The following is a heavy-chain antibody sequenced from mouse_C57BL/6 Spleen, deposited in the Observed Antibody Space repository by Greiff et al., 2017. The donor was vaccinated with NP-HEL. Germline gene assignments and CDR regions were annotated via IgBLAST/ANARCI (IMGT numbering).Heavy chain of an antibody. CDR3: ARGEIYYGLYYAMDY. CDR2: IHPNSGST. D-gene: IGHD2-1*01. Sequence: QVQLQQPGAELVKPGASVKLSCKASGYTFTSYWMHWVKQRPGQGLEWIGMIHPNSGSTNYNEKFKSKATLTVDKSSSTAYMQLSSLTSEDSAVYYCARGEIYYGLYYAMDYWGQGTSVTVSS. CDR1: GYTFTSYW. V-gene: IGHV1-64*01. J-gene: IGHJ4*01.